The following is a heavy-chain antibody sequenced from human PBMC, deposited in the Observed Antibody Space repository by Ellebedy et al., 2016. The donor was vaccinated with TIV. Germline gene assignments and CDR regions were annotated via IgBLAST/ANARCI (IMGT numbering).Heavy chain of an antibody. CDR1: GGTFSSYA. J-gene: IGHJ4*02. Sequence: AASVKVSCKASGGTFSSYAISWVRQAPGQGLEWMGRIIPILGIANYAQKFQGRVTITADKSTSTAYMELSSLRSEDTAVYYCARAIAVAGSYFDYWGQGTLVTVSS. CDR3: ARAIAVAGSYFDY. CDR2: IIPILGIA. V-gene: IGHV1-69*04. D-gene: IGHD6-19*01.